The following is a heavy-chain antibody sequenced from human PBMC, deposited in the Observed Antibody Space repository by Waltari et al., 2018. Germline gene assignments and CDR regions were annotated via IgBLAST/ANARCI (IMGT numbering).Heavy chain of an antibody. CDR1: GGALSDNY. Sequence: QLQLQQWGTGLLKPSETLSLTCAVYGGALSDNYWIWIRQPPGKGLEWIGEINHSGNTNYNSSLKSRVTISIHTSINQFSLKLSSVTAADTSVYYCARVGYSSSSGNYLDHWGQGTLVTVSS. CDR3: ARVGYSSSSGNYLDH. V-gene: IGHV4-34*01. D-gene: IGHD6-6*01. J-gene: IGHJ4*02. CDR2: INHSGNT.